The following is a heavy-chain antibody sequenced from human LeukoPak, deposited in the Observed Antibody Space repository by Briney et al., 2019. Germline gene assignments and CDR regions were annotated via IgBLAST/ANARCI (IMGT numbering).Heavy chain of an antibody. D-gene: IGHD5-18*01. CDR1: GFTFSSYW. CDR3: AREYSYGYFDY. V-gene: IGHV3-7*01. J-gene: IGHJ4*02. Sequence: PGGSMRLSCADSGFTFSSYWMSWVRQAPGKGLEWVANIKQDGSEKYYVDSVKGRFTISRDNAKNSLYLQMNSLRAEDTAVYYCAREYSYGYFDYWGQGTLVTVSS. CDR2: IKQDGSEK.